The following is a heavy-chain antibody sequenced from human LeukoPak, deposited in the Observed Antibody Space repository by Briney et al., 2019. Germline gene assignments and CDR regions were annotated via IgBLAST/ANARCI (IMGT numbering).Heavy chain of an antibody. CDR1: GYTFTSYD. D-gene: IGHD1-7*01. J-gene: IGHJ5*02. V-gene: IGHV1-8*01. CDR2: MNPNSGNT. CDR3: ARGKTGSTSNWFDP. Sequence: GALVKVSCKASGYTFTSYDINWVRQATGQGLEWMGWMNPNSGNTGYAQKFQGRVTMTRNTSISTAYMELSSLRFEDTAVYYCARGKTGSTSNWFDPWGQGTLVTVSS.